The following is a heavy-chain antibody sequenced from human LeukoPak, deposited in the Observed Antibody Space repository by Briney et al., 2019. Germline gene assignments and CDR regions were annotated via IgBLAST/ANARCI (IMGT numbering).Heavy chain of an antibody. D-gene: IGHD2-15*01. CDR3: ARKSAYCSGGSCSLDY. V-gene: IGHV3-48*03. Sequence: GGSLRLSCAASGFTFSSYEMNWVRQAPGKGLEWVSYISGSGGTIFYADSVKGRFTISRDNAKNSLFLQMNSLRAEDTAVYFCARKSAYCSGGSCSLDYRGQGTLVTVSS. CDR1: GFTFSSYE. CDR2: ISGSGGTI. J-gene: IGHJ4*02.